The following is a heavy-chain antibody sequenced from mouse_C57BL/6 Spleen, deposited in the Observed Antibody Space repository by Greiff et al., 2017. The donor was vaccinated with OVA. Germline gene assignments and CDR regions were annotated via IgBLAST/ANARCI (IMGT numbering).Heavy chain of an antibody. Sequence: QVQLQESGAELVRPGASVKMSCKASGYTFTSYYMHWVKQTTRQGLEWIGAIYPGNGDTSYNQKFKGKATLTVDKSSSTAYMQLSSLTSEDSAVYFCARDYGSSYGFAYWGQGTLVTVSA. V-gene: IGHV1-12*01. CDR1: GYTFTSYY. D-gene: IGHD1-1*01. CDR2: IYPGNGDT. CDR3: ARDYGSSYGFAY. J-gene: IGHJ3*01.